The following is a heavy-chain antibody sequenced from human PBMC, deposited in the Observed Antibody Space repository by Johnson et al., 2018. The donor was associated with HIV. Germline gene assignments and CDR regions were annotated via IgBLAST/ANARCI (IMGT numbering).Heavy chain of an antibody. Sequence: QVQLVESGGGVVQPGRSLRLSCAASGFTFSSYGMHWVRQAPGKGLEWAAVISYDGSDKYYADSVKGRFTISRDNSKNTLYLQMNSLRAEDSAVYYCARGDYGDYGRYAFDIWGQGTMVTVSS. CDR3: ARGDYGDYGRYAFDI. J-gene: IGHJ3*02. CDR2: ISYDGSDK. CDR1: GFTFSSYG. V-gene: IGHV3-30*03. D-gene: IGHD4-17*01.